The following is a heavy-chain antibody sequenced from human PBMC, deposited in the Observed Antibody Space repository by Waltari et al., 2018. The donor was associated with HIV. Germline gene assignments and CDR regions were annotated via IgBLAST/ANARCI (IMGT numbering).Heavy chain of an antibody. CDR1: GVTFGSYN. J-gene: IGHJ2*01. CDR3: ARRQAPYWYFDL. V-gene: IGHV3-21*02. Sequence: QLVESGGGVVKAGGALRLSCAASGVTFGSYNMNWVRQVPGKGLEWVSSISSSNNNVFYGDSVKGRFTISRDNAKKSLFLQMNSLRGEDTAIYYCARRQAPYWYFDLWGRGTLVTVSS. CDR2: ISSSNNNV.